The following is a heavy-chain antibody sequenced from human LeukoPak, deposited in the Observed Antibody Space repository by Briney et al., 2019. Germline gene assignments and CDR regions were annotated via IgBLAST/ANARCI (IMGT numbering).Heavy chain of an antibody. CDR2: ISSSSSCI. J-gene: IGHJ4*02. CDR3: AREGYSSSWYPVDY. CDR1: GFTFSSYS. Sequence: PGGSLRLSCAASGFTFSSYSMNWVRQAPGKGLEWVSSISSSSSCIYYADSVKGRFTISRDNAKNSLYLQMNSLRAEDTAVYYCAREGYSSSWYPVDYWGQGTLVTVSS. D-gene: IGHD6-13*01. V-gene: IGHV3-21*01.